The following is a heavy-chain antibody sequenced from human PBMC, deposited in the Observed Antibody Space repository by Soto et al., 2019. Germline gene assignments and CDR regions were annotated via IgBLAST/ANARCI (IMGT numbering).Heavy chain of an antibody. D-gene: IGHD2-15*01. V-gene: IGHV1-18*01. CDR1: GGTFSSYA. Sequence: ASVKVSCKASGGTFSSYAISWVRQAPGQGLEWMGWISPNYGNTNYAQKLQGRVTMTTDTSTSTAYMELRSLRSDDTAVYYCAGDRSVVVVAATVYYFDYWGQGTLVTVSS. CDR2: ISPNYGNT. J-gene: IGHJ4*02. CDR3: AGDRSVVVVAATVYYFDY.